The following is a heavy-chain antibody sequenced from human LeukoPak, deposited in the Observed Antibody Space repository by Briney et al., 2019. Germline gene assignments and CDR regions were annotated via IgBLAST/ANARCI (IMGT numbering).Heavy chain of an antibody. D-gene: IGHD5-12*01. CDR1: GFTSTSYA. Sequence: GGSLRLSCAASGFTSTSYAMAWVRQAPGKGLEWVSAISGSGGRTYYADSVKGRFTISRDNSKNTLYLQMNSLRAEDTAVYYCAKYYYSRPDYWGQGTLVTVSS. CDR2: ISGSGGRT. V-gene: IGHV3-23*01. J-gene: IGHJ4*02. CDR3: AKYYYSRPDY.